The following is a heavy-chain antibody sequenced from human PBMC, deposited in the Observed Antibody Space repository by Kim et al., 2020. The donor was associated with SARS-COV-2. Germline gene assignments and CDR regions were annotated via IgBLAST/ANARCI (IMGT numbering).Heavy chain of an antibody. CDR1: GFTFSRYA. CDR2: INSDGSNK. D-gene: IGHD3-3*01. J-gene: IGHJ6*02. CDR3: ARELKRGDYDFYGIDV. Sequence: GGSLRLSCAASGFTFSRYAMHWVRQAPGKGLVWVSGINSDGSNKSYADSVKGRFTISRDNAKNMLYLQMSSLRAEDTAVYYCARELKRGDYDFYGIDVWGHETTVTVSS. V-gene: IGHV3-74*01.